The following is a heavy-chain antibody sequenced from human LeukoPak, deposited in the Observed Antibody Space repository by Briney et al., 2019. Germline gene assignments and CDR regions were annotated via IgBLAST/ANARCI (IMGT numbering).Heavy chain of an antibody. CDR3: ARSTRRYGSPDYFDY. CDR2: IYYSGNA. Sequence: PSETLSLTCTVSGASINGYFWNWIRQPPGKGLEWIGYIYYSGNANYNPSLYNPSLKSRLTILVDTSKNQFSLKLSSVTAADTAVYYCARSTRRYGSPDYFDYWGQGTLVTVSS. CDR1: GASINGYF. D-gene: IGHD3-10*01. V-gene: IGHV4-59*08. J-gene: IGHJ4*02.